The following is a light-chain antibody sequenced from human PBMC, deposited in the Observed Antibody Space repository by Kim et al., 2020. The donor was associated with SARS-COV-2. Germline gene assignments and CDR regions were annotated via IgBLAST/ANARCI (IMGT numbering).Light chain of an antibody. J-gene: IGKJ3*01. CDR1: QSVNSNY. CDR3: QQYGSSPT. CDR2: GAS. V-gene: IGKV3-20*01. Sequence: EIVLTQSPGTLSLSPGEGATFSCRASQSVNSNYLAWYQQKPGQAPRLLIYGASNRATGISDRFSGSGSGTEFTLTISRLEPEDFAVYYCQQYGSSPTFGPGTKVDIK.